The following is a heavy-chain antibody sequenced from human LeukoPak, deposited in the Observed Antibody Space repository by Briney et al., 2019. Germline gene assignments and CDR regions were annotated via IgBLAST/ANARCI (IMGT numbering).Heavy chain of an antibody. CDR1: GFTFSSYW. D-gene: IGHD2-21*02. CDR3: ARGFGHIVVVTAKGWFDP. J-gene: IGHJ5*02. Sequence: GGSLRLSCVASGFTFSSYWMHWVRQAPGKGLVWVSGMNTDGSTTRHADSVKGRFTISRDNSKNTLYLQMNSLRAEDTAVYYCARGFGHIVVVTAKGWFDPWGQGTLVTVSS. CDR2: MNTDGSTT. V-gene: IGHV3-74*01.